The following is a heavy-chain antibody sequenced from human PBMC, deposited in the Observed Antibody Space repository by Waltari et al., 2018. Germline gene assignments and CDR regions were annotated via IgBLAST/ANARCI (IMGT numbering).Heavy chain of an antibody. Sequence: EVQLLESGGGLVQPGGSLRLSCAASGLTFSSYSMSWVRQAPGKGLEWVSVIYSGGSIYYADSVKGRFTISRDNSKNTLYLQMNSLRAEDTAVYYCAKDTLSSSSDYWGQGTLVTVSS. CDR2: IYSGGSI. CDR3: AKDTLSSSSDY. J-gene: IGHJ4*02. CDR1: GLTFSSYS. D-gene: IGHD6-6*01. V-gene: IGHV3-23*03.